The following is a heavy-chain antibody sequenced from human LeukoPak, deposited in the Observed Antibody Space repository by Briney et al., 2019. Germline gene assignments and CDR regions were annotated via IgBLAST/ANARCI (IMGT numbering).Heavy chain of an antibody. J-gene: IGHJ4*02. D-gene: IGHD5-12*01. CDR1: GYTFTGYY. CDR2: INPNSGGT. Sequence: ASVKVSCKASGYTFTGYYMHWVRQAPGQGLEWMGRINPNSGGTNYAQKFQGRVTMTRDTSISTAYMELSRLRSDDTAVYYCARSMDSGYLFDSWGQGTLVTVSS. CDR3: ARSMDSGYLFDS. V-gene: IGHV1-2*06.